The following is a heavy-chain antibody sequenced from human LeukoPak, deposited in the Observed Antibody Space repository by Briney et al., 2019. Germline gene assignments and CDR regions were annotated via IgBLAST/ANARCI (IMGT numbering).Heavy chain of an antibody. V-gene: IGHV4-34*01. D-gene: IGHD6-25*01. J-gene: IGHJ4*02. CDR1: GGSFSGYY. CDR2: INHSGST. Sequence: PSETLSLTCAVYGGSFSGYYWSWIRQPPGKGLEWIGEINHSGSTNYNPSLKSRVTISVDTSKNQFSLKLSPVTAADTAVYYCARGGGRLYYFDYWGQGTLVTVSS. CDR3: ARGGGRLYYFDY.